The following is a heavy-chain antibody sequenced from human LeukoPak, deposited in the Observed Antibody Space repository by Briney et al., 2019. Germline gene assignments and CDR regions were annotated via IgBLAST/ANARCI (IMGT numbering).Heavy chain of an antibody. Sequence: SQTLSLTCTVSGGSIGSGGYYWSWIRQHPGKGLEWIGYIYYSGSTYYNPSLKSRVTISVDTSKSQFSLKLNSVTAADTAVYYCARAPATVVEFDHWGQGTLVTVSS. CDR1: GGSIGSGGYY. J-gene: IGHJ4*02. CDR3: ARAPATVVEFDH. CDR2: IYYSGST. V-gene: IGHV4-31*03. D-gene: IGHD4-23*01.